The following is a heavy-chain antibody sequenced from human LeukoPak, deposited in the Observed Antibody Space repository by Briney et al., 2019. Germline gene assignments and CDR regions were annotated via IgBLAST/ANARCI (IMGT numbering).Heavy chain of an antibody. CDR3: AKDIYYYGSGSYYTLYYYYYGMDV. D-gene: IGHD3-10*01. J-gene: IGHJ6*02. CDR1: GFTFSSYG. Sequence: GGSLRLSCAASGFTFSSYGLHWVRQAPGKGLEWVAVISHDGSRKYYGDSVKGRFTISRDNSKNTLYLQMNSLRAEDTAVYYCAKDIYYYGSGSYYTLYYYYYGMDVWGQGTTVTVSS. CDR2: ISHDGSRK. V-gene: IGHV3-30*18.